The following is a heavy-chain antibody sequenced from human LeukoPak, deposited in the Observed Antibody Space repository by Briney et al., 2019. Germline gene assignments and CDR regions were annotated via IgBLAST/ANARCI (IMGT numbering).Heavy chain of an antibody. Sequence: KPSETLSLTCAVYGGSFSGYYWSWIRQPPGKGLEWIGEINHSGSTNYNPSLKSRVTISVDTSKNQFSLKLSSVTAADTAVYYCARGRGYSGYENWFDPWGQGTLVTVSS. CDR3: ARGRGYSGYENWFDP. CDR2: INHSGST. CDR1: GGSFSGYY. J-gene: IGHJ5*02. D-gene: IGHD5-12*01. V-gene: IGHV4-34*01.